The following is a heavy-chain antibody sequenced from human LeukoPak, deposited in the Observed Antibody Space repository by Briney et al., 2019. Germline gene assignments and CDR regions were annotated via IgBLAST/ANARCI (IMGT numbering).Heavy chain of an antibody. CDR1: GFTFSSYG. D-gene: IGHD3-10*01. CDR2: ISYDGSNK. J-gene: IGHJ3*02. V-gene: IGHV3-30*18. Sequence: GGSLRLSCAASGFTFSSYGMRWVRQAPGKGLEWVAGISYDGSNKYYADSVKGRFTISRDNSKNTLYLQVNSLRAEDTAVYYCAKDHSSGYPEAFDIWGQGTMVTVSS. CDR3: AKDHSSGYPEAFDI.